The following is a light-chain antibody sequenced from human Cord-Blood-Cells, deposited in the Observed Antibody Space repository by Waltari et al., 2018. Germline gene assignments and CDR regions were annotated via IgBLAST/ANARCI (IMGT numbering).Light chain of an antibody. CDR3: MQGTHWPPDT. Sequence: DVVMTQSPLSLPVTLGQPASISCRSSQSLVHSDGNTYVNWFQQRPGHSPRRLIYKVSNRDSGVPDRFRGSGSGTEFTLKISRVEAEDVGVYYCMQGTHWPPDTFGQGTKLEIK. J-gene: IGKJ2*01. V-gene: IGKV2-30*02. CDR1: QSLVHSDGNTY. CDR2: KVS.